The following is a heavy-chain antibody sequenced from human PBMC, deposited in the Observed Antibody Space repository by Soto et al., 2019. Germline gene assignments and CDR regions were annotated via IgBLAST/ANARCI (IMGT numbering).Heavy chain of an antibody. CDR1: GYTFMNYD. Sequence: ASVKVSCKASGYTFMNYDISWVRQAPGQGLEWMGWINTYNGNTNHAQKLQGRVTMTTDTSTSTAYMELRSLRSDDTAVYYCARGVGSGTYYNQYNWFDPWGQGTLVTVSS. J-gene: IGHJ5*02. D-gene: IGHD3-10*01. CDR2: INTYNGNT. V-gene: IGHV1-18*01. CDR3: ARGVGSGTYYNQYNWFDP.